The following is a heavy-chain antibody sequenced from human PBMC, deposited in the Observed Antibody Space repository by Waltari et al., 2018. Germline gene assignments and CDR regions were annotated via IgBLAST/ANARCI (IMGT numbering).Heavy chain of an antibody. D-gene: IGHD1-1*01. V-gene: IGHV4-34*01. CDR3: ARRNDVLVY. J-gene: IGHJ4*02. Sequence: QVQLQQWGAGLLKPSETLSLTCAVYGWSFRGSHWCWIRQPPGKGLEWIGEINHSGSTNYNPSLKSRVTISVDTSKNQFSLKLSSVAAADAAVYYCARRNDVLVYWGQGTLVTVSS. CDR1: GWSFRGSH. CDR2: INHSGST.